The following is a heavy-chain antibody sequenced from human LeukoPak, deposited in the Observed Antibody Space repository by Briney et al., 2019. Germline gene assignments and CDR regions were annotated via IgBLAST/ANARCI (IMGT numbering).Heavy chain of an antibody. CDR1: GFTFSSYG. Sequence: GGSLRLSCAASGFTFSSYGMHWVRQAPGKGLEWVAVISYDGSNKYYADSVKGRFTISRDSSKNTLYLQMNSLRAEDTAVYYCARDPGNDGESVEADWGQGTLVTVSS. CDR3: ARDPGNDGESVEAD. CDR2: ISYDGSNK. D-gene: IGHD3-10*01. V-gene: IGHV3-30*03. J-gene: IGHJ4*02.